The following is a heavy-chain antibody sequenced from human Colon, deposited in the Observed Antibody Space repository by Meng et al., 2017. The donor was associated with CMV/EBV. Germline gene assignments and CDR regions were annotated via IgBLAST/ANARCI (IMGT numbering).Heavy chain of an antibody. Sequence: EVEPVESGGGFVQPGGSLRLSCAGSGFIFSNYWMHWVRQVPGGGLLWVSRIDNYGTITSYADSVKGRFTISRDNAKNTLYLQIDSLRVDDSAVYYCGRDLSGERDHWGQGTLVTVSS. CDR1: GFIFSNYW. CDR3: GRDLSGERDH. CDR2: IDNYGTIT. V-gene: IGHV3-74*01. J-gene: IGHJ4*02. D-gene: IGHD1-26*01.